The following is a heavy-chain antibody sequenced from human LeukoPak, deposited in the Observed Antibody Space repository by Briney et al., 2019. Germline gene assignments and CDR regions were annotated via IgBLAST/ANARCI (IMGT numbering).Heavy chain of an antibody. CDR2: IWYDGSNK. CDR3: AKPESGSFILDAFDI. Sequence: PGGSLRLSCAASGFTFSSYGMHWVRQAPGKGLEWVAVIWYDGSNKYYADSVKGRFTISRDNSKNTLYLQMNSLRAEDTAVYYCAKPESGSFILDAFDIWGQGTMVTVSS. V-gene: IGHV3-33*06. CDR1: GFTFSSYG. J-gene: IGHJ3*02. D-gene: IGHD3-10*01.